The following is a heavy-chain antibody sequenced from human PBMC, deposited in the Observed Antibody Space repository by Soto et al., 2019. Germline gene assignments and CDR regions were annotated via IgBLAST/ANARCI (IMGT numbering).Heavy chain of an antibody. V-gene: IGHV5-10-1*01. CDR2: IDPSVSYI. CDR3: ARLQAAAGDNDLTFDY. Sequence: PGESLKISCKGSGYSFTSYWISWVRQMPGKGLEWMGRIDPSVSYINFSSSFQGHVTFSAYKSIFTSYLQWSSLKASDTAMYYCARLQAAAGDNDLTFDYWGQGTLVTVSS. J-gene: IGHJ4*02. D-gene: IGHD6-13*01. CDR1: GYSFTSYW.